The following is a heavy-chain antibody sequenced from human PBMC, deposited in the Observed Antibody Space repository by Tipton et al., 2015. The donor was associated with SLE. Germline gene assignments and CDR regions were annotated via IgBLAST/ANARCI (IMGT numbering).Heavy chain of an antibody. CDR3: ASTIAAAGSFYYYYYMDV. Sequence: TLSLTCTVSGGSISSGSYYWSWIRQPAGKGLEWIGRIYTSGSTNYNPSLKSRGTISVDTSKNQFSLKLSSVTAADTAVYYCASTIAAAGSFYYYYYMDVWGKGTTVTVSS. D-gene: IGHD6-13*01. CDR2: IYTSGST. J-gene: IGHJ6*03. CDR1: GGSISSGSYY. V-gene: IGHV4-61*02.